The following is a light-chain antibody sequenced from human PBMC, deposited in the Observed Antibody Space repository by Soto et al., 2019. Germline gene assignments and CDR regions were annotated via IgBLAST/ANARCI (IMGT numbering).Light chain of an antibody. CDR1: SSDVGGYNY. CDR3: SSYTSSTSLPYV. J-gene: IGLJ1*01. Sequence: QSVLTQPPSASGSPGQSVTISCTGTSSDVGGYNYVSWYQQHPGKAPKLIIYGVDKRPSGVPDRFSGSTSGNTASLTVSGLQADDEADYYCSSYTSSTSLPYVFGTGTKLTVL. V-gene: IGLV2-8*01. CDR2: GVD.